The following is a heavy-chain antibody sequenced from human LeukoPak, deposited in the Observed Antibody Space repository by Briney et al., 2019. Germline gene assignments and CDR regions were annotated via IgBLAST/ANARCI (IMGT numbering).Heavy chain of an antibody. J-gene: IGHJ6*02. D-gene: IGHD3-22*01. V-gene: IGHV3-21*01. CDR1: GFTFSSYS. CDR2: ISSSSSYI. CDR3: ARESHYYDSSGYYGGYYYYGMDV. Sequence: GGSLRLSCAASGFTFSSYSMNWVRQAPGKGLEWVSSISSSSSYIYYADSVKGRFTISRDNDKNSLYLQMNSLRAEDTAVYYCARESHYYDSSGYYGGYYYYGMDVWGQGTTVTVSS.